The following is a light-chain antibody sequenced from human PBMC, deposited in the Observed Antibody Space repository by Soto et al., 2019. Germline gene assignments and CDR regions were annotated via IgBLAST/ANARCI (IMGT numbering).Light chain of an antibody. CDR2: GAS. CDR1: QSVSSSY. Sequence: EIVLTQSPGTLSLSPGERATLSCRASQSVSSSYLAWYQQKPGQAPRLLIYGASSRATGIPDRVSGSGSGTDFTLTISRLEPEDFAVYYCQTLTFGGGTKVEIK. J-gene: IGKJ4*01. V-gene: IGKV3-20*01. CDR3: QTLT.